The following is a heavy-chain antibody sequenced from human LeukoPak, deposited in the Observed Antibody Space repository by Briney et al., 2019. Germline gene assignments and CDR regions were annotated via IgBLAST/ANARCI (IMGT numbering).Heavy chain of an antibody. CDR1: GGSVSSGSYY. J-gene: IGHJ4*02. V-gene: IGHV4-61*01. CDR3: ARVRLYMVRGWYFDY. Sequence: SETLSPTCTVSGGSVSSGSYYWRWIRQPPGKGLEWIGYIYYSGSTNYNPSLKSRVTISVDTSKNQFSLKLSSVTAADTAVYYCARVRLYMVRGWYFDYWGQGTLVTVSS. D-gene: IGHD3-10*01. CDR2: IYYSGST.